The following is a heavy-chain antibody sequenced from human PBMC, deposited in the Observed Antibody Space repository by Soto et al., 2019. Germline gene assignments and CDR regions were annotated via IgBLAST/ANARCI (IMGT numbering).Heavy chain of an antibody. V-gene: IGHV5-51*01. CDR2: IYPGDSDT. Sequence: GESLKISCKASGYMFPTYWIGWVRQMPGKGLEWMGIIYPGDSDTRYSPSLQGQVTISADKSLSTVYLQWSSLKASDTAMYYCTTAGRRYYFDYWGQGTLVTVSS. J-gene: IGHJ4*02. CDR3: TTAGRRYYFDY. D-gene: IGHD6-25*01. CDR1: GYMFPTYW.